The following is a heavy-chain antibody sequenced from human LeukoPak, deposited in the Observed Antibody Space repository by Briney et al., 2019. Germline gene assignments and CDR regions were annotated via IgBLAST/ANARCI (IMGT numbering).Heavy chain of an antibody. CDR3: ARGVGGYCSSTSCYIWRTYYYYMDV. CDR1: GGSFSGYY. Sequence: WETLSLTCAVYGGSFSGYYWSWLRQPPGKGLVWIGDINHSGSSNYNPSLKSRVTISVDTSKNQFSLKLSSVTAADTAVYYCARGVGGYCSSTSCYIWRTYYYYMDVWGKGTTVTVSS. CDR2: INHSGSS. J-gene: IGHJ6*03. D-gene: IGHD2-2*03. V-gene: IGHV4-34*01.